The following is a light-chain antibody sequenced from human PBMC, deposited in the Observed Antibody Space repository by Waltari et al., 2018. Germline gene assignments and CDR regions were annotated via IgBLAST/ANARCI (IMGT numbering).Light chain of an antibody. CDR2: GES. V-gene: IGKV3-15*01. CDR3: QQYDDWPLT. CDR1: QRVSSS. Sequence: EIVMTQSPATLSGSPGERVTLSCRASQRVSSSLAWYKQKPGQAPRLLIYGESTRATGIPGRFSGSGSGTEFTLTISSLQSEDFAVYYCQQYDDWPLTFGGGTKVQIK. J-gene: IGKJ4*01.